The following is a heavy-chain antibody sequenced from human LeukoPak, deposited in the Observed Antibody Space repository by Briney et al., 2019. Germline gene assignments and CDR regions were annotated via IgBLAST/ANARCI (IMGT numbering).Heavy chain of an antibody. CDR1: GFVFRNYA. V-gene: IGHV3-23*01. CDR2: ITGSGTTI. J-gene: IGHJ3*01. Sequence: GGSLRLSCVGSGFVFRNYAMTWVRQAPGKGPEWVSSITGSGTTITYAVSVKGRFTISRDNSVDTLYLQMNRLSAEDTAVYYCGKDPNGDYVGAFDFWGQGTMVTVSS. CDR3: GKDPNGDYVGAFDF. D-gene: IGHD4-17*01.